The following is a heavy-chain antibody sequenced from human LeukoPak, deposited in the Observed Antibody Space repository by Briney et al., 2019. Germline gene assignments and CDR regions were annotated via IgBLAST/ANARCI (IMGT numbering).Heavy chain of an antibody. CDR2: MKQDGSEK. CDR1: GFTVSSNY. Sequence: GGSLRLSCAASGFTVSSNYMSWVRQAPGKGLEWVANMKQDGSEKYYVDSVKGRFTISRDNAKNSLYLRMNSLRAEDTAVYYCVRAMDVWGQGTTVTVSS. J-gene: IGHJ6*02. CDR3: VRAMDV. V-gene: IGHV3-7*01.